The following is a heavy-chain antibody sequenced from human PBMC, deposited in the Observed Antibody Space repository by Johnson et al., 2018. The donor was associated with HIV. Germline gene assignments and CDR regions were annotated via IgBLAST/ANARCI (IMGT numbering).Heavy chain of an antibody. CDR2: IWYDGSNK. D-gene: IGHD1-20*01. Sequence: QVQLVESGGGLVQPGRSLRLSCTASGFTFSSYGLHWVRQAPGKGLEWVAVIWYDGSNKYYADSVKGRFTISRDNSKNTLYLQMNSLSAEDTAVYYCARDNWNEDIWGQGTMVTVSS. J-gene: IGHJ3*02. CDR3: ARDNWNEDI. V-gene: IGHV3-33*01. CDR1: GFTFSSYG.